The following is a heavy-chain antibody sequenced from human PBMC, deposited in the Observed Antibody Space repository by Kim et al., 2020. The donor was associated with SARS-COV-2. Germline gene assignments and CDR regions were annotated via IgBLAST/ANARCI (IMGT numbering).Heavy chain of an antibody. D-gene: IGHD2-15*01. Sequence: GGSLRLSCAVSGFSVTDNYMSWVRQAPGKGLEWVSVIYSGGSTYYADSVKGRFTFSRDNSKNTLYLQLNSLRDEDTAVYYCASQDCSGGSCYFDYWGQGT. V-gene: IGHV3-53*01. J-gene: IGHJ4*02. CDR1: GFSVTDNY. CDR3: ASQDCSGGSCYFDY. CDR2: IYSGGST.